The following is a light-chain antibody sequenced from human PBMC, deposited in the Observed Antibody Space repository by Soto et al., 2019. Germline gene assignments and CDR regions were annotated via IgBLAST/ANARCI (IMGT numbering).Light chain of an antibody. J-gene: IGLJ3*02. V-gene: IGLV6-57*01. Sequence: NFMLTQPHSVSESPGKTVTISCTRSSGSIASNYVQWYQQRPGSSPTTVIYEDNQRPSGVPARFSGSIDSSSNSASLTISGLKTEDEADYYCQSYDSSNQWVFGGGTKVTVL. CDR2: EDN. CDR1: SGSIASNY. CDR3: QSYDSSNQWV.